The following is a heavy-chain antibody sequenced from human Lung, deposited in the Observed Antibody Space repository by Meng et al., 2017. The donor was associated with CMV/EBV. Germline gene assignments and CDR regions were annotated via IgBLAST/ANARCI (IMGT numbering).Heavy chain of an antibody. J-gene: IGHJ4*02. V-gene: IGHV6-1*01. CDR3: AREYSHRFDY. D-gene: IGHD4-11*01. CDR1: GDSVSSNSVA. Sequence: SCAISGDSVSSNSVAWNWIRQSPSRGLEWLGRTYYRSKWYNDYAVSVKSRITVNPDTSKNQFSLQLKYVTPEDTAVYYCAREYSHRFDYWGQGTLVTVSS. CDR2: TYYRSKWYN.